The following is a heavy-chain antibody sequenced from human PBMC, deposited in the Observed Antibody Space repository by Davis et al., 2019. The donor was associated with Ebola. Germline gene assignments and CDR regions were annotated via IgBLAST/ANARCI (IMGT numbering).Heavy chain of an antibody. J-gene: IGHJ6*04. D-gene: IGHD4-23*01. Sequence: ASVKVSCKASGYTFTSYAMHWVRQAPGQRLEWMGWINAGNGNTIYSQKFQGRVTITRDTSASTVYMELSSLRSEDTAVYYCAKVTTVAYYYYYGMDVWGKGTTVTVSS. CDR1: GYTFTSYA. CDR3: AKVTTVAYYYYYGMDV. V-gene: IGHV1-3*01. CDR2: INAGNGNT.